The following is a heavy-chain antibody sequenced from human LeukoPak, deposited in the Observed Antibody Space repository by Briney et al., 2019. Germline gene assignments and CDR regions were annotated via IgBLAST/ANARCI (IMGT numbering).Heavy chain of an antibody. J-gene: IGHJ4*02. CDR1: GFTFSRFW. V-gene: IGHV3-7*01. D-gene: IGHD2-2*02. CDR2: IKQDGSEK. CDR3: SDYTTSRGGFDY. Sequence: GGSLRLSCAASGFTFSRFWMTWVRQAPGKGLEWVANIKQDGSEKYYVDSVKGRSTVSRDNAKNSLYLQMNSLRAEDTAVYYCSDYTTSRGGFDYWGQGTLVTVSS.